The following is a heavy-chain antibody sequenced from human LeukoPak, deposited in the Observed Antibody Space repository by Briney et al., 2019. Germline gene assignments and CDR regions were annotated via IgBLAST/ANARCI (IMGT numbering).Heavy chain of an antibody. CDR1: GFTFSIYA. V-gene: IGHV3-23*01. CDR3: ARDRPNYYGANGHYYRRDGDY. CDR2: ITSSGETT. Sequence: GGSLRLSCAASGFTFSIYAMSWVRQAPGKGLEWVSSITSSGETTYYAGSVKGQFTISRDNSKNTVYLQMNSLRAEDTAVYYCARDRPNYYGANGHYYRRDGDYWGQGTLVTFSS. D-gene: IGHD3-22*01. J-gene: IGHJ4*02.